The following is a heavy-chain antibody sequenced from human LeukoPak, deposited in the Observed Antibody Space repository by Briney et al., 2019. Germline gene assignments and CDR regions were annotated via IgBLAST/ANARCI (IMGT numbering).Heavy chain of an antibody. J-gene: IGHJ4*02. V-gene: IGHV1-46*01. CDR1: GYTFTSYY. Sequence: ASVKVSCKASGYTFTSYYMHWVRQAPGQGLEWMGIINPSGGSTSCAQKFQGRVTMTRDMSTSTVYMELSSLRSEDTAVYYCARAHRSYYYDSSGYYGYWGQGTLVTVSS. D-gene: IGHD3-22*01. CDR2: INPSGGST. CDR3: ARAHRSYYYDSSGYYGY.